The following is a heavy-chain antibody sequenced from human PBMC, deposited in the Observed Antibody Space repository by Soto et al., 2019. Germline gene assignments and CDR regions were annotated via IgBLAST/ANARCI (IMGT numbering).Heavy chain of an antibody. CDR1: GGSISSGGYY. J-gene: IGHJ4*02. Sequence: SETLSLTCTVSGGSISSGGYYWSWIRQHPGKGLEWIGYIYYSGSTYYKPSLKSRVTISVDTSKNQFSLKLSSVTAADTAVYYCARCLEYYFDYWGQGTLVTVSS. V-gene: IGHV4-31*03. CDR2: IYYSGST. CDR3: ARCLEYYFDY.